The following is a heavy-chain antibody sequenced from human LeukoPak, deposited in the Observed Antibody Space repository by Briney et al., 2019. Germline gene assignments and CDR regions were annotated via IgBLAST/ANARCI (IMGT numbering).Heavy chain of an antibody. CDR2: ISGSGGST. Sequence: GGSLRLSCAASGFTFSSYAMSWVRQAPGKGLEWVSAISGSGGSTYYADSVKGRFTISRDNSKNTLYLQMNSLRAEDTAVYYCAKDGRYYYDSSGYGQYYFDYWGQGTLVTVS. J-gene: IGHJ4*01. V-gene: IGHV3-23*01. CDR1: GFTFSSYA. D-gene: IGHD3-22*01. CDR3: AKDGRYYYDSSGYGQYYFDY.